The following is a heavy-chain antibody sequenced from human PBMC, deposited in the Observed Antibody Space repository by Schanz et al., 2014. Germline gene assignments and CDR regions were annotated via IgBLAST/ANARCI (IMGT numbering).Heavy chain of an antibody. CDR2: ISAYNGHT. Sequence: QVQLVQSGAEVKKPGASVKVSCQASGYTFTSYGITWVRQAPGQGLEWMGWISAYNGHTTYAQKFQGRLIMTTDTSTTTVYMELRGLRSDDTAVYYCARETTIITGGAFDVWGQGTMXTVSS. J-gene: IGHJ3*01. CDR1: GYTFTSYG. CDR3: ARETTIITGGAFDV. V-gene: IGHV1-18*01. D-gene: IGHD3-9*01.